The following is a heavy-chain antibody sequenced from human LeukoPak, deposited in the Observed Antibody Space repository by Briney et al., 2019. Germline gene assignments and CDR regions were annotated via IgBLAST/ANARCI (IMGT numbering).Heavy chain of an antibody. CDR1: GFTFSNYD. D-gene: IGHD6-13*01. V-gene: IGHV3-21*01. Sequence: GGSLRLSCAASGFTFSNYDMNWVRQAPGQGLEWVSLFSSIGSHRYYADSVKGRFTISRDNAKNSLYLQMNSLGPGDTAVYYCARGAKAAAADVLDIWGQGTMVTVSS. CDR2: FSSIGSHR. CDR3: ARGAKAAAADVLDI. J-gene: IGHJ3*02.